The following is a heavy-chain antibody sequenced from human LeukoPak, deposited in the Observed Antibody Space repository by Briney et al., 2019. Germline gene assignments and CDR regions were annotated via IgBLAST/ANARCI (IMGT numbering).Heavy chain of an antibody. V-gene: IGHV4-59*08. Sequence: PSETLSLTCAVSGGSIIDYYWSWIRQPPGKGPEWIGYIYYSGSTKYNPSLKSRVTISVDTSKNQFSLKLSSLTAADTAVYYCAKAGGVVRDAFDIWGQGTMVTVSS. CDR1: GGSIIDYY. J-gene: IGHJ3*02. CDR3: AKAGGVVRDAFDI. CDR2: IYYSGST. D-gene: IGHD3-16*01.